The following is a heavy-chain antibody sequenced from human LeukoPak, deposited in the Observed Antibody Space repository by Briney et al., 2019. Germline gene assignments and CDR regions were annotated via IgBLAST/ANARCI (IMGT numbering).Heavy chain of an antibody. D-gene: IGHD3-10*01. J-gene: IGHJ4*02. CDR2: INHSGST. CDR1: GGSFSGYY. V-gene: IGHV4-34*01. Sequence: TSETLSLTCAVYGGSFSGYYWSWIRQPPGKGLEWIGEINHSGSTNYNPSLKSRVTISVDTSKNQFSLKLSSVTAADTAVYYCARGEERGSGTVHFDYWGQGTLVTVSS. CDR3: ARGEERGSGTVHFDY.